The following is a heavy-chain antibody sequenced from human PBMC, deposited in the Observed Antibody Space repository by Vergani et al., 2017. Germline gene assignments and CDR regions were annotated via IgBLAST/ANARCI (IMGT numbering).Heavy chain of an antibody. Sequence: QITLKESGPTLVKPTQTLTLTCTFSGFSLSTSGVGVGWIRQSPGKALEWLALIYWNDDKRYSPSLKSRVTITKDTSKNQVDLTMTNRDPVDTATYYCAHTYYDFWSGYYGLDYWGQATLVTVSS. V-gene: IGHV2-5*01. D-gene: IGHD3-3*01. CDR3: AHTYYDFWSGYYGLDY. CDR1: GFSLSTSGVG. J-gene: IGHJ4*02. CDR2: IYWNDDK.